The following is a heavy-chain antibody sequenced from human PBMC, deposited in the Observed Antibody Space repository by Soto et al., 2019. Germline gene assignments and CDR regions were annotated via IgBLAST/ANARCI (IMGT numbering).Heavy chain of an antibody. V-gene: IGHV3-30*18. CDR3: AKDSGYQMPDNYFYYGLDG. D-gene: IGHD5-18*01. CDR1: GFTVTSHA. J-gene: IGHJ6*02. Sequence: PXGSLRLSCAASGFTVTSHAMHWVRQTPGKGLEWVAAISYDEIDKKYASSVKGRFTVSRDNVKNTLSLQMDSLRPEDTAVYYCAKDSGYQMPDNYFYYGLDGWGQGTTVTVSS. CDR2: ISYDEIDK.